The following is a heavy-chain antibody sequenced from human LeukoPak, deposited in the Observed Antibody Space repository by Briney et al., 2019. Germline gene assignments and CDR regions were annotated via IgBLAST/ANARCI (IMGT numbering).Heavy chain of an antibody. Sequence: SETLSLTGTVSGGSISSSSYYWGWIRQPPGKGLEWIGSIYYSGSTYYNPSLKSRVTISVDTSKNQFSLKLSSMTAADTAVYYCARTYYDILTGHSPHFDYWGQGTLVTVS. CDR3: ARTYYDILTGHSPHFDY. CDR2: IYYSGST. D-gene: IGHD3-9*01. CDR1: GGSISSSSYY. J-gene: IGHJ4*02. V-gene: IGHV4-39*01.